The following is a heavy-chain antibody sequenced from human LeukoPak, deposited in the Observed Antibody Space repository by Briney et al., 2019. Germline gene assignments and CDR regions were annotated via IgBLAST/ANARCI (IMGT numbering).Heavy chain of an antibody. CDR3: ARDPYPGPYYFDY. J-gene: IGHJ4*02. CDR2: IWYDGSNK. D-gene: IGHD2-2*01. Sequence: HPGGSERLPCAASVFPFSSYGMQWARRAPGEGLVCVIVIWYDGSNKSYADSVKGRFTISRDNSKNTLYLQMTSLRAEDTAVYYCARDPYPGPYYFDYWGQGTLVTVSS. CDR1: VFPFSSYG. V-gene: IGHV3-33*01.